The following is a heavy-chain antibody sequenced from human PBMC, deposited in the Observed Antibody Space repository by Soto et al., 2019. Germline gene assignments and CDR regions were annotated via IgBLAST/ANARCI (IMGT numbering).Heavy chain of an antibody. CDR1: GYSFTSYW. CDR3: ARWGYYYGSGSKNWFDP. V-gene: IGHV5-10-1*01. J-gene: IGHJ5*02. D-gene: IGHD3-10*01. Sequence: GESLKISCKGSGYSFTSYWISWVRQMPGKGLEWVGRIDPSDSYTNYSPSFQGHVTISADKSISTAYLQWSSLKASDTAMYYCARWGYYYGSGSKNWFDPWGQGTLVTVSS. CDR2: IDPSDSYT.